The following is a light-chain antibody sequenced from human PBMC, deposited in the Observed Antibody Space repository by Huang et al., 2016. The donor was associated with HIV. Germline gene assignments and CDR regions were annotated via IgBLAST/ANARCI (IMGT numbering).Light chain of an antibody. CDR2: GAS. CDR3: QQYNNWPQT. J-gene: IGKJ1*01. V-gene: IGKV3-15*01. Sequence: EIVMTQSPATLSVSPGERATLSCRASQSVSSNLAWYQQKPGQPPRLLIYGASTRATGIPARISGSGSGTEFTLTITSLQSEDFAVYYCQQYNNWPQTFGQGTKVDIK. CDR1: QSVSSN.